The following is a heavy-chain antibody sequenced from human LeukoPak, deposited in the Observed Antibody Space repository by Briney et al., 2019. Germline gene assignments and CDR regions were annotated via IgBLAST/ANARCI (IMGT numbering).Heavy chain of an antibody. CDR2: IYYSGST. Sequence: SETLSLTCTDSGGSISSYYWSWIRQPPGKGLEWIGYIYYSGSTNYNPSLKSRVTISVDTSKNQFSLKLSSVTAADTAVYYCARDVGGELRSWGQGTLVTVSS. J-gene: IGHJ4*02. CDR3: ARDVGGELRS. CDR1: GGSISSYY. V-gene: IGHV4-59*01. D-gene: IGHD1-26*01.